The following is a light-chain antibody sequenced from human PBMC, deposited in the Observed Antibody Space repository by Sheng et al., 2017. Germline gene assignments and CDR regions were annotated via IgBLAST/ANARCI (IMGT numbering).Light chain of an antibody. V-gene: IGKV3-15*01. CDR2: GAS. Sequence: EIVMTQSPATLSVSPGERATLSCRASQSVSFNLAWYQQRPGQVPRLLIYGASTRVTGIPARFSGSGSGTEFTLTISRLEPEDFAVYYCQQYYISPRTFGQGTKVEI. CDR1: QSVSFN. J-gene: IGKJ1*01. CDR3: QQYYISPRT.